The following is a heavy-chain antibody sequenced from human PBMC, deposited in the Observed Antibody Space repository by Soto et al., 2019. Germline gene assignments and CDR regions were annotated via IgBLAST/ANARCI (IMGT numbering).Heavy chain of an antibody. V-gene: IGHV3-30*18. J-gene: IGHJ4*02. CDR3: AKVGSHYDYVWGSYYFDY. Sequence: GGSLRLSCAASGFTFSSYGMHWVRQAPGKGLEWVAVISYDRSNKYYADSVKGRFTISRDNSKNTLYLQMNSLRAEDTAVYYCAKVGSHYDYVWGSYYFDYWGQGTLVTVPS. CDR1: GFTFSSYG. CDR2: ISYDRSNK. D-gene: IGHD3-16*01.